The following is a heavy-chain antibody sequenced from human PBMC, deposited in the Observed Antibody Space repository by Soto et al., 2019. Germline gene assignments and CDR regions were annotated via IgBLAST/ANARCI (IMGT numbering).Heavy chain of an antibody. J-gene: IGHJ2*01. V-gene: IGHV3-74*01. D-gene: IGHD3-16*01. CDR2: INSVGSST. CDR1: GFTFSSYW. Sequence: GGSLRLSCAASGFTFSSYWMHWVRQAPGKGLVWVSCINSVGSSTSYADSVKGRFTISRDNAKNTLFLQMNSLRAEDTAVYYCASFTFGGVISNWYFDLWGRGTLVTVSS. CDR3: ASFTFGGVISNWYFDL.